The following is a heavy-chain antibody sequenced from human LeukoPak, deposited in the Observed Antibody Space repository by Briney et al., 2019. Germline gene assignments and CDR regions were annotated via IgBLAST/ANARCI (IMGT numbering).Heavy chain of an antibody. CDR2: ISYEGSNK. CDR1: GFTFSSYG. D-gene: IGHD6-19*01. CDR3: AKDPPPVAGSNDY. J-gene: IGHJ4*02. V-gene: IGHV3-30*18. Sequence: PGGSLRLSCAASGFTFSSYGMHWVRQAPGKGLEWVAVISYEGSNKYYADSVKGRFTISRDNSKNTLYLQMNSLRAEDTAVYYCAKDPPPVAGSNDYWGQGTLVTVSS.